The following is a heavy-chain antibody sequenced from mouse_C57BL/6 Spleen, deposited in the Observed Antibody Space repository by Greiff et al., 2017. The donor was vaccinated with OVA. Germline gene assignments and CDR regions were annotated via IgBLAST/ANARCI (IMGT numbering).Heavy chain of an antibody. D-gene: IGHD3-1*01. Sequence: EVKLQESGGGLVQPGGSLKLSCAASGFTFSDYYMYWVRQTPEKRLEWVAYISNGGGSTYYPDTVKGRFTISRDNAKNTLYLQMSRLKSEDTAMYYCARGRAGYYAMDYWGQGTSVTVSS. J-gene: IGHJ4*01. CDR2: ISNGGGST. CDR3: ARGRAGYYAMDY. V-gene: IGHV5-12*01. CDR1: GFTFSDYY.